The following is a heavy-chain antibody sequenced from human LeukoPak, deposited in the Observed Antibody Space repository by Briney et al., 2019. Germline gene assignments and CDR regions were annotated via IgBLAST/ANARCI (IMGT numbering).Heavy chain of an antibody. V-gene: IGHV4-59*01. CDR2: IYYSGST. CDR3: ARLRYFDWFFDY. J-gene: IGHJ4*02. Sequence: TTSETLSLTCTVSGGSISSYYWSWIRQPPGKGLEWIGYIYYSGSTNYNPSLKSRVTISVDTSKNQFSLKLSSVTAADTAVYYCARLRYFDWFFDYWGQGTLVTVSS. D-gene: IGHD3-9*01. CDR1: GGSISSYY.